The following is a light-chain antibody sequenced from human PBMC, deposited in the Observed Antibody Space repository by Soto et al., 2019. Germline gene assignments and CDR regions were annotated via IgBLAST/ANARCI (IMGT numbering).Light chain of an antibody. CDR3: QQYNYDSM. J-gene: IGKJ1*01. CDR2: DVS. V-gene: IGKV1-5*01. CDR1: QRLSGS. Sequence: DIQMTQSPSTLSSSVGDRVTITCRASQRLSGSLAWYQQRPGQAHKLLIYDVSTLESGVPSRVGGTGTGSGTDFTLGISVLQADDFASYYCQQYNYDSMFGPGNKVEFK.